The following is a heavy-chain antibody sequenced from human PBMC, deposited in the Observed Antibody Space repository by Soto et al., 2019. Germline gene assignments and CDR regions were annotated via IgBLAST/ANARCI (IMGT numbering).Heavy chain of an antibody. J-gene: IGHJ4*02. CDR1: GFTFSSYA. D-gene: IGHD6-13*01. Sequence: RGSLRLSCAASGFTFSSYAMSWVRQAPGKGLEWVSAISGSGGSTYYADSVKGRFTISRDKSINTAYLQWNSLEASDTAFYFCARSPRSSPYFDYWGQGALVTVSS. CDR3: ARSPRSSPYFDY. CDR2: ISGSGGST. V-gene: IGHV3-23*01.